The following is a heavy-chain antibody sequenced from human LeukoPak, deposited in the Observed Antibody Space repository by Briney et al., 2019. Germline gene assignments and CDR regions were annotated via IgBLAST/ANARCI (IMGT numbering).Heavy chain of an antibody. D-gene: IGHD6-19*01. CDR1: GFTFSSYA. CDR2: IPYDGSNK. CDR3: ARGQWLAPPYYFDY. J-gene: IGHJ4*02. Sequence: GGSLRLSCAASGFTFSSYAMHWVRQAPGKGLEWVAVIPYDGSNKYYADSVKGRFTISRDNSKNTLYLQMNSLRAEDTAVYYCARGQWLAPPYYFDYWGQGTLVTVSS. V-gene: IGHV3-30-3*01.